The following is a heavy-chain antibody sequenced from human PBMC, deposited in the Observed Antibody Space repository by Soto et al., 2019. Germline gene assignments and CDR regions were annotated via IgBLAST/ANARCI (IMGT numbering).Heavy chain of an antibody. CDR1: GASIISDGYY. D-gene: IGHD5-18*01. V-gene: IGHV4-31*01. CDR2: IHYSGGATYSP. J-gene: IGHJ1*01. CDR3: ARVAMYYQDSDVYQPFHH. Sequence: QVQLQESGPGLVEPSQTLSLICTVSGASIISDGYYWTWIRQRPGKGLEWLGYIHYSGGATYSPSFTSSRKSLIDTSVETPNSISFDKLNSESAPDTAFYYGARVAMYYQDSDVYQPFHHWGQGTLVTVSS.